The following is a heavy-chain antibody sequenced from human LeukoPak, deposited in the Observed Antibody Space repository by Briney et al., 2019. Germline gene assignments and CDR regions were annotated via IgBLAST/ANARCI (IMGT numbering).Heavy chain of an antibody. D-gene: IGHD3-10*01. CDR2: IKNAGIDT. J-gene: IGHJ6*03. CDR1: GFMFSNYY. Sequence: GGPLRLSCVGSGFMFSNYYMYWVRQAPGKGLVWVSRIKNAGIDTIYADSVKGRFTVSRDNAKNTVYLQMSSLRAEDTAVYYCARGGYGHNMDVWGEGTTVTVSS. V-gene: IGHV3-74*01. CDR3: ARGGYGHNMDV.